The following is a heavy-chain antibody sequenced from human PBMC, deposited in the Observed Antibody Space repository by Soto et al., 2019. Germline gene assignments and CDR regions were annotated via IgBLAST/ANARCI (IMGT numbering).Heavy chain of an antibody. CDR3: AKDWGTGYDYVWGSYRPNDY. V-gene: IGHV3-23*01. J-gene: IGHJ4*02. CDR2: ISGSGGST. CDR1: GFTFSSYA. D-gene: IGHD3-16*02. Sequence: EVQLLESGGGLVQPGGSLRLSCAASGFTFSSYAMSWVRQAPGKGLEWVSAISGSGGSTYYADSVKGRFTISRDNSKNTLYLQMNSLRDEDTAVYYCAKDWGTGYDYVWGSYRPNDYWGQGTLVTVSS.